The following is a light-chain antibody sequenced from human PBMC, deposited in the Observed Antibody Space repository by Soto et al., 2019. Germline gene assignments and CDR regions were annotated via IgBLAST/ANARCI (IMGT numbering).Light chain of an antibody. CDR3: QQYDNLLTLVT. V-gene: IGKV1-33*01. J-gene: IGKJ3*01. CDR1: QDISNY. Sequence: DIQMTQSPSSLSASVGDRVTITCQASQDISNYLNWYQQKPGKAPKLLIYDASNLETGVPSRFSGSGSGTDFTFTISSLQPEDIATYYCQQYDNLLTLVTFGPGTKVDIK. CDR2: DAS.